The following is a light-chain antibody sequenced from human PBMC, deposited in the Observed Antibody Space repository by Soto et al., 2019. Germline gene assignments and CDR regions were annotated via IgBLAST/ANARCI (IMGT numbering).Light chain of an antibody. CDR3: QQYDVYST. Sequence: DIHVTQSPSTLSWSVGGTVTITFRASRSISSWLAWYQQKPGIAPKLLIYKASTLQSGVPSRFSGSGYGTEFTLTISRLQPEDSATYYRQQYDVYSTFGQGTKVDIK. V-gene: IGKV1-5*03. J-gene: IGKJ1*01. CDR2: KAS. CDR1: RSISSW.